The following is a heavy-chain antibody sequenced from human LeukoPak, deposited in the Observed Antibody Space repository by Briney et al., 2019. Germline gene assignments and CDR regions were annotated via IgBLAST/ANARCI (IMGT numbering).Heavy chain of an antibody. CDR3: ARRYYGSGAAYYFDY. D-gene: IGHD3-10*01. J-gene: IGHJ4*02. CDR1: GYSFTNYW. CDR2: IYPGDSDT. Sequence: GESLKISCKGSGYSFTNYWIGWVRQMPGKGLEWMGIIYPGDSDTRYSPSFQGQVTISADKSISTAYLQWSSLKASDTAMYYCARRYYGSGAAYYFDYWGQGTLVTVSS. V-gene: IGHV5-51*01.